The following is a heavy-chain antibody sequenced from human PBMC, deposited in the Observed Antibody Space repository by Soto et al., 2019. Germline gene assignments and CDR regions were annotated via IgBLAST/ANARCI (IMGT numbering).Heavy chain of an antibody. D-gene: IGHD2-15*01. CDR1: GGTFSSYG. Sequence: QVQLVQSEAEVKKPGSSVKVSCKASGGTFSSYGISWVRQAPGQGLECMGGIIPIFGAANYAQKFQGRVTITADESTSTAYMELNSLRSEDTAVYYCARFVVGAFDYWGQGTLITVSS. J-gene: IGHJ4*02. V-gene: IGHV1-69*12. CDR3: ARFVVGAFDY. CDR2: IIPIFGAA.